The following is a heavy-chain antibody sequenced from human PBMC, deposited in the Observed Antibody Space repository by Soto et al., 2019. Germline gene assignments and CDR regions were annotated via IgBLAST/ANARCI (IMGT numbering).Heavy chain of an antibody. CDR1: GYTFTNYG. CDR3: ARTTHEEPTFDY. CDR2: VTGYDGNA. D-gene: IGHD1-26*01. J-gene: IGHJ4*02. Sequence: QVQLVQSGAEVRKPGASVTVSCKASGYTFTNYGISWVRQAPGQGPEWMGWVTGYDGNANNEQRFQGRVTMTTDTSTNTAYMDLRRLSSDDTAVYYCARTTHEEPTFDYWGQGTLVTVSS. V-gene: IGHV1-18*01.